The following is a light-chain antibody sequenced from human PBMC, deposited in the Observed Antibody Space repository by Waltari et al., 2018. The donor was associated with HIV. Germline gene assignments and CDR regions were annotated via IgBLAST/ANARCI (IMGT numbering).Light chain of an antibody. J-gene: IGKJ1*01. V-gene: IGKV1-39*01. Sequence: DIQMTQSPSSLSASVGDRVTVTCRASQNITDYLNWYQHKQGKAPKVLIYGASRLQSGVPARFSGSGSGTDFTLTIRSLQPEDFATYYCQESYSTPWTFGQGPRWSS. CDR1: QNITDY. CDR3: QESYSTPWT. CDR2: GAS.